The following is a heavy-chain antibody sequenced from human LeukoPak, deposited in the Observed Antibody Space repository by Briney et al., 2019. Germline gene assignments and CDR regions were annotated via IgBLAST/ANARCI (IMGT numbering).Heavy chain of an antibody. J-gene: IGHJ4*02. CDR2: ISAYNGNT. CDR3: AREYGSGSYYRGIYSH. Sequence: ASVKVSCKASGYTFTSYGISWVRQAPGQGLEWMGWISAYNGNTNYAQKLQGRVTMTTDTSTSTAYMELSSLRSEDTAVYYCAREYGSGSYYRGIYSHWGQGTLVTVSS. D-gene: IGHD3-10*01. V-gene: IGHV1-18*01. CDR1: GYTFTSYG.